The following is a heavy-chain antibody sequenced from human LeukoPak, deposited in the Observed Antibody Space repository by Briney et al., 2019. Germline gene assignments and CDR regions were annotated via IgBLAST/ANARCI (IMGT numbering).Heavy chain of an antibody. J-gene: IGHJ4*02. D-gene: IGHD1-26*01. CDR2: FDPDDGET. CDR3: ATGTSGSYYVGIVRPIDY. CDR1: GYTLTELP. Sequence: GASVKVSCKVSGYTLTELPIHWVRQAPGKGLEWMGGFDPDDGETVYAQMFQGRVTMTEDTSSDTASMELSSLRSEDTAAYYCATGTSGSYYVGIVRPIDYWGQGTLVTVSS. V-gene: IGHV1-24*01.